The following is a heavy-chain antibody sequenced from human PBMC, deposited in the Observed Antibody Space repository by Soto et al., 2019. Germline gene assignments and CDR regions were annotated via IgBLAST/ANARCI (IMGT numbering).Heavy chain of an antibody. V-gene: IGHV1-69*01. Sequence: QVQLVQSGAEVKKPGSSLKVSCKVFGETLNSNPIGWVRQAPGQGLEWVGGIVPLSDRTNYAQELQCRLTVIADGSTSTVYMHLSNLKSHDTDVYYCARKSGRDCQSGGGCFALDVCGQGSLITVSS. CDR2: IVPLSDRT. CDR3: ARKSGRDCQSGGGCFALDV. J-gene: IGHJ4*02. D-gene: IGHD2-15*01. CDR1: GETLNSNP.